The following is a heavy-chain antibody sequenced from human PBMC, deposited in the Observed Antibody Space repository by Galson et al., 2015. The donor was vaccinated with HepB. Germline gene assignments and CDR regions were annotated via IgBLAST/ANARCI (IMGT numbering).Heavy chain of an antibody. J-gene: IGHJ4*02. CDR1: GFTFSSYW. CDR2: IKQDGSEK. D-gene: IGHD3-22*01. CDR3: AREGYYDSSGYSYYFDY. Sequence: SLRLSCAASGFTFSSYWMSWVRQAPGKGLEWVANIKQDGSEKYYVDSVKGRFTISRDNAKNSLYLQMNSLRAEDTAVYYCAREGYYDSSGYSYYFDYWGQGTLVTVSS. V-gene: IGHV3-7*03.